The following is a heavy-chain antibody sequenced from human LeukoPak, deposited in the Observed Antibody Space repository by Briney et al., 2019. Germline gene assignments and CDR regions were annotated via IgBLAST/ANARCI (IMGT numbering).Heavy chain of an antibody. V-gene: IGHV3-23*01. D-gene: IGHD3-3*01. J-gene: IGHJ6*03. CDR2: ISGSGGST. CDR1: RFTFSSYA. CDR3: AKVGAGRSQYYYYMDV. Sequence: GGSLRLSCAASRFTFSSYAMSWVRQAPGKGLEWVSAISGSGGSTYYADSVKGRFTISRDNSKNTLYLQMNSLRAEDTAVYYCAKVGAGRSQYYYYMDVWGKGTTVTVSS.